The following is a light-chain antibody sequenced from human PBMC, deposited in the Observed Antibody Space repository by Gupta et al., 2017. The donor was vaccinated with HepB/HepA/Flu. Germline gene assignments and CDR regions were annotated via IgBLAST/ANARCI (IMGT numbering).Light chain of an antibody. CDR3: QQYESNPPRT. CDR1: QGISSY. V-gene: IGKV1D-43*01. CDR2: YAS. Sequence: AIRMTQSPFSLSASVGDRVTITCWASQGISSYLAWYQQKPAKAPKLFIYYASSWQSGVPSRFSGSGSGKDYTLTISSRQPEDFATYYCQQYESNPPRTFGQGTKVEIK. J-gene: IGKJ1*01.